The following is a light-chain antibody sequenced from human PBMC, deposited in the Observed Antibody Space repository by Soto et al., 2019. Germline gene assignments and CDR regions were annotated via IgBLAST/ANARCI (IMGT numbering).Light chain of an antibody. CDR2: DVS. Sequence: EIVLTQSPSTLSLSPGERATLSVRASQSVTRYLAWYQQRPGQTPRLLIYDVSTRATGVPARFSGSGSETDFTLTISSLQSEDFAVYYCQQYDNWPWTFGQGTKVDIK. CDR3: QQYDNWPWT. CDR1: QSVTRY. V-gene: IGKV3-15*01. J-gene: IGKJ1*01.